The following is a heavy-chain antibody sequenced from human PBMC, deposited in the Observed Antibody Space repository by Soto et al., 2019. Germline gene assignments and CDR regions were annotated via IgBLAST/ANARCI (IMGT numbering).Heavy chain of an antibody. CDR3: AKAFRTYYDILTGPDY. D-gene: IGHD3-9*01. J-gene: IGHJ4*02. Sequence: GGSLRLSCAASALSFSSYSMSWVRQAPGRGLEWVSFISGTGLNIYYADSVKGRFTISRDNSKNTLYLQMNSLRAEDTAVYYCAKAFRTYYDILTGPDYWGQGTLVTVSS. CDR1: ALSFSSYS. CDR2: ISGTGLNI. V-gene: IGHV3-23*01.